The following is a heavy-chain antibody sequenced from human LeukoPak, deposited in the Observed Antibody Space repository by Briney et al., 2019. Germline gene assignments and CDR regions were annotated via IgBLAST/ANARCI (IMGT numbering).Heavy chain of an antibody. Sequence: ASVKVSCKVSGYTLTELSMHWVRQAPGKGLEWMGGFDPEDGETIYAQKFQGRVTMTEDTSTDTAYMELSSLRSEDTAVYYCSSLGDFYYYYGMDVWGQGTTVTVSS. CDR1: GYTLTELS. J-gene: IGHJ6*02. CDR3: SSLGDFYYYYGMDV. D-gene: IGHD3-16*01. V-gene: IGHV1-24*01. CDR2: FDPEDGET.